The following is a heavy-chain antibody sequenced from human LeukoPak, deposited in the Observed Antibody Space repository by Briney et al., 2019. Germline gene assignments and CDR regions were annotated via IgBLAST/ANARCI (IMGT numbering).Heavy chain of an antibody. CDR1: GFTFSGYW. Sequence: GGSLRLSCAASGFTFSGYWMHWVRQAPGKGLVWASRINRDGSTTNYADSVKGRFTISRDNAKNTLYLQMNSLIAEDTAVYYCARLGAVAYAFDIWGQGTMVTVSS. J-gene: IGHJ3*02. D-gene: IGHD6-19*01. CDR2: INRDGSTT. CDR3: ARLGAVAYAFDI. V-gene: IGHV3-74*01.